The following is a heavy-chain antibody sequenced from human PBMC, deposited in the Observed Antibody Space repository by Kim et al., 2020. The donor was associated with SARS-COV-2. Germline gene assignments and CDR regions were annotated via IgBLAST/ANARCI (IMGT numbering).Heavy chain of an antibody. CDR2: ISGYNGVT. J-gene: IGHJ4*02. D-gene: IGHD6-19*01. V-gene: IGHV1-18*01. Sequence: ASVKVSCKASGYTFSNYGLTWVRQAPGQGLEWVGRISGYNGVTEYAQKLQGRVTLTTDTSTTTVYMEVTSLTSDDTAVYYCARETGGLLRDYWGQGTLFT. CDR3: ARETGGLLRDY. CDR1: GYTFSNYG.